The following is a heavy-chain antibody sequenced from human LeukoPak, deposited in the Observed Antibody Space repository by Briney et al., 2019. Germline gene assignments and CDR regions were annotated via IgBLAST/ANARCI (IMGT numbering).Heavy chain of an antibody. CDR3: ARRYCSSTSCRYNWFDP. CDR1: GYTFSSYD. Sequence: ASVKVSCKASGYTFSSYDINWVRQATGQGLEGMGWMNPNSGNTGYAQKFQGRVTMTRNTSISTAYMELSSLRSEDTAVYYCARRYCSSTSCRYNWFDPWGQGTLVTVSS. CDR2: MNPNSGNT. J-gene: IGHJ5*02. V-gene: IGHV1-8*01. D-gene: IGHD2-2*01.